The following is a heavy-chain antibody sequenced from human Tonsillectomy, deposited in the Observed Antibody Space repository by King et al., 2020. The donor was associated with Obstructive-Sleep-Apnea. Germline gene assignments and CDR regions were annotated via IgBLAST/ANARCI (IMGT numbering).Heavy chain of an antibody. J-gene: IGHJ4*02. V-gene: IGHV3-7*03. D-gene: IGHD4-23*01. Sequence: VQLVESGGGLVQPGGSLRLSCAVSGFTFNNYWMSWVRQAPGRGLEWVANLKQDGSEKYYVDSVKGRFTISRDNAKASLSLQMDSLRAEDTAVYYCARDAGRHSGGNSWFDCWGQGTLVTVSS. CDR2: LKQDGSEK. CDR3: ARDAGRHSGGNSWFDC. CDR1: GFTFNNYW.